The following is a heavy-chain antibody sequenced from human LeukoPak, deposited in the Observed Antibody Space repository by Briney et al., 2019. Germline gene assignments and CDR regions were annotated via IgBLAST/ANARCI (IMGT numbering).Heavy chain of an antibody. CDR3: AKRMKSSSSFDY. D-gene: IGHD6-6*01. J-gene: IGHJ4*02. CDR2: ITNSGDTT. Sequence: GGSLRLSCAASGFTFSGYAMHWVRQAPGKGLEYVSAITNSGDTTYYANSVKGRFTISRDNSKNRLYLQMGSLRAEDMAVYYCAKRMKSSSSFDYWGQGTLVTVSS. CDR1: GFTFSGYA. V-gene: IGHV3-64*01.